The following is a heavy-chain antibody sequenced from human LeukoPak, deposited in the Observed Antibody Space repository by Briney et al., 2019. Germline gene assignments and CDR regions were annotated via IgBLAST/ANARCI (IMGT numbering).Heavy chain of an antibody. CDR2: IRNGPKSYTT. J-gene: IGHJ4*02. V-gene: IGHV3-72*01. CDR3: YISYVRGEDAYFDF. D-gene: IGHD3-10*02. Sequence: GGSLRLSCATSGFTFTDHYMHWVRQAPGKGLDWVARIRNGPKSYTTEYAASVKGRFTISRYNSKSSLFLQMSGLRTEDTAMYYCYISYVRGEDAYFDFRGQGTLVTVSS. CDR1: GFTFTDHY.